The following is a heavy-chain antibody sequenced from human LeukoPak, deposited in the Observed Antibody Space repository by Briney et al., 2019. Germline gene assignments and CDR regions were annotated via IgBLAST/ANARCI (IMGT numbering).Heavy chain of an antibody. Sequence: SQTLSLTCTVSGGSISSGDYYWSWIRQPPGKGLEWIGYIYYSGSTYYNPSLKSRVTISVDTSKNQFSLKLSFVTAADTAVYYCARDRGTAMVLDAFDIWGQGTMVTVSS. CDR3: ARDRGTAMVLDAFDI. V-gene: IGHV4-30-4*08. CDR1: GGSISSGDYY. CDR2: IYYSGST. J-gene: IGHJ3*02. D-gene: IGHD5-18*01.